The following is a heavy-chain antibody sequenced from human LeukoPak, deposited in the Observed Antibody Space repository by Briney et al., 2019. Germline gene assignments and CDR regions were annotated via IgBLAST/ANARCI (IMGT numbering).Heavy chain of an antibody. CDR2: ISVSGGRT. J-gene: IGHJ4*02. CDR3: ARDLAYGGNSGYFDY. Sequence: GGSLRLSCAASGFTFSTYAMSWVRQAPGKGLEWVSDISVSGGRTYYADSVKGRFTISRDNSKNTLYLQMNSLRAEDTAVYYCARDLAYGGNSGYFDYWGQGTLVTVSS. V-gene: IGHV3-23*01. CDR1: GFTFSTYA. D-gene: IGHD4-23*01.